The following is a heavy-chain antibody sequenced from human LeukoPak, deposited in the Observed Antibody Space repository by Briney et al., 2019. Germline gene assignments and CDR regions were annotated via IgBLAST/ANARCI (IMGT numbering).Heavy chain of an antibody. V-gene: IGHV3-30*18. CDR3: AKELSSARGYGMDV. CDR2: ISYDGSKN. D-gene: IGHD3-22*01. J-gene: IGHJ6*02. Sequence: GGSLRLSCAASGFTFSSYGMQRVGQAPGKGLEWVAVISYDGSKNYYGDSVKGRFTISRDNSKNTLYLQMNSLRAEDTAVYYCAKELSSARGYGMDVWGQGTTVTVSS. CDR1: GFTFSSYG.